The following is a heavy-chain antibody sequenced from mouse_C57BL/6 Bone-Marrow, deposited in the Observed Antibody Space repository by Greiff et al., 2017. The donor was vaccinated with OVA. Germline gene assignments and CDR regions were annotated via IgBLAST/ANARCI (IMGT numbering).Heavy chain of an antibody. CDR3: ARGLSYYAMDY. CDR1: GYTFTSYW. CDR2: IYPGSGST. Sequence: VQLKQPGAELVKPGASVKMSCKASGYTFTSYWITWVKQRPGQGLEWIGDIYPGSGSTNYNEKFKSKATLTVDTSSSTAYMQLSSLTSEDAAVYYCARGLSYYAMDYWGQGTSVTVSS. J-gene: IGHJ4*01. V-gene: IGHV1-55*01.